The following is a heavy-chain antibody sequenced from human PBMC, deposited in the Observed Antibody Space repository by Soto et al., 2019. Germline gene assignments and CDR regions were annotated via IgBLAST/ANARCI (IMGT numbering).Heavy chain of an antibody. J-gene: IGHJ4*02. V-gene: IGHV3-23*01. CDR3: ARLPVAGNYFDY. CDR1: GFTFSSYA. CDR2: ISGSGGST. Sequence: EVQLLESGGGLVQPGGSLRLSCAASGFTFSSYAMSWVRQAPGKGLEWVSAISGSGGSTYYADSVKGRFTISRDNSKNTLYLQMNSLRAEDTAVYYCARLPVAGNYFDYWGQGTLLTVSS. D-gene: IGHD6-19*01.